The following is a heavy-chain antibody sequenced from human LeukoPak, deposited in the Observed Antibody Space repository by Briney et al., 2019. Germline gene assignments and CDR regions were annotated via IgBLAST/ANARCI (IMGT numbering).Heavy chain of an antibody. Sequence: GGSLRLSCAASGFTFSSYAMSWVRQAPGKGLEWVSAISGSGGSTYYADSVKGRFTISRDNSKNTLYLQMNSLRAEDTAVYYCAKAGSGASGTTLSAFDIWGQGTMVTVSS. D-gene: IGHD1-7*01. CDR2: ISGSGGST. J-gene: IGHJ3*02. CDR1: GFTFSSYA. V-gene: IGHV3-23*01. CDR3: AKAGSGASGTTLSAFDI.